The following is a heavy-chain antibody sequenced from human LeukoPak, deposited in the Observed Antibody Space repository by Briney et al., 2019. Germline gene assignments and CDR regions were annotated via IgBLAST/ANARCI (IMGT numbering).Heavy chain of an antibody. Sequence: GASVKVSCKSSGGTFSSYAISWVRQAPGEGLEWMGRIIPILGIANYAQKFQGRVTITADKSTSTAYMELSSLRAEDTAVYYCARDNWGNTALDYWGQGTLVTVSS. J-gene: IGHJ4*02. CDR3: ARDNWGNTALDY. CDR2: IIPILGIA. V-gene: IGHV1-69*04. CDR1: GGTFSSYA. D-gene: IGHD3-16*01.